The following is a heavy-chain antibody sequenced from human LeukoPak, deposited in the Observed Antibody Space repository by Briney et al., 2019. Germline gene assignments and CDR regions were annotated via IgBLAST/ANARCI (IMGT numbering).Heavy chain of an antibody. V-gene: IGHV3-7*01. Sequence: GGSLRLSCAASGFTFSSYWMSWVRQAPGKGLEWVANIKQDGSEKYYVDSVKGRFTISRDNAENSLYLQMNSLRAEDSAVCYCARGFLTGYYYFDYWGQGTLVTVSS. J-gene: IGHJ4*02. CDR3: ARGFLTGYYYFDY. CDR1: GFTFSSYW. CDR2: IKQDGSEK. D-gene: IGHD3-9*01.